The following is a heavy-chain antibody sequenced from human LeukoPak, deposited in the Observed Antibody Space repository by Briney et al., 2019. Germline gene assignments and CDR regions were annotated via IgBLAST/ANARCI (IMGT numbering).Heavy chain of an antibody. CDR2: IYYSGST. Sequence: SETLSLTCTVSGGSISTDYWSWIRQPPGKGLEWIGYIYYSGSTNYNPSLKSRVTISVDTSKNQFSLKLSSVTAADTAVYYCARDRHWTNDWVFDYWGQGTLVTVSS. D-gene: IGHD1/OR15-1a*01. CDR3: ARDRHWTNDWVFDY. CDR1: GGSISTDY. V-gene: IGHV4-59*01. J-gene: IGHJ4*02.